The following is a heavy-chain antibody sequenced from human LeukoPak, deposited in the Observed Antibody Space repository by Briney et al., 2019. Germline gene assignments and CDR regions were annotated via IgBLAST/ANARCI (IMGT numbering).Heavy chain of an antibody. CDR1: GYNFNSYG. V-gene: IGHV1-18*01. D-gene: IGHD3-16*01. CDR3: ARRPLWALKHSLDY. J-gene: IGHJ4*02. Sequence: ASVKVSCKASGYNFNSYGFAWVRQAPGQGLEWMGWISAYNGNTYYAQEVQDRATMTTETSTTTAYMELRSLRSDDTAIYYCARRPLWALKHSLDYWGQGTLVTVSS. CDR2: ISAYNGNT.